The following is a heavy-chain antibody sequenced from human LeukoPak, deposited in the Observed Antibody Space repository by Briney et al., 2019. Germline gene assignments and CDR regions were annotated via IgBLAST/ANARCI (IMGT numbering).Heavy chain of an antibody. D-gene: IGHD4-11*01. J-gene: IGHJ4*02. V-gene: IGHV3-23*01. CDR2: ISGSGGST. Sequence: GGSLSLSPSLSGFPFTNLVTTGVGQATGKGLEWVSGISGSGGSTYHADSVKGRFIISRDSSNNTLYLQMNSLRAEDTAVYYSTGAGGMTTLSSIDDWGEGTLVTVSS. CDR3: TGAGGMTTLSSIDD. CDR1: GFPFTNLV.